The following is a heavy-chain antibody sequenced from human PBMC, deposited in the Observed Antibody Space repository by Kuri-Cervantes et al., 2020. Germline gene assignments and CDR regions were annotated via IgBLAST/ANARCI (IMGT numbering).Heavy chain of an antibody. CDR1: GYTFTYRY. J-gene: IGHJ4*02. D-gene: IGHD1-7*01. CDR3: VRDSNYEADY. CDR2: IAPFNGNT. V-gene: IGHV1-45*02. Sequence: SVKVSCKASGYTFTYRYLHWVRQAPGQALEWMGWIAPFNGNTNYAQKLQGRVTMTTDTSTSTAYMELRSLTSDDTADYYCVRDSNYEADYWGQGTLVTVSS.